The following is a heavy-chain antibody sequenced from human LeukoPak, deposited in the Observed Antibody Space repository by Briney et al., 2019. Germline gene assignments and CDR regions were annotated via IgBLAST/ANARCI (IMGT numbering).Heavy chain of an antibody. J-gene: IGHJ6*03. D-gene: IGHD3-3*01. CDR2: IYYSGST. CDR1: GGSISSYY. Sequence: PSETLSLTCTVSGGSISSYYWSWIRQPPGKGLEWIGYIYYSGSTNYNPSLKSRVTISVDTSKNQFSLKLSSVTAADTAVYYCARDQTYYDFWSGLGDYYYMDVWGKGTTVTVSS. V-gene: IGHV4-59*12. CDR3: ARDQTYYDFWSGLGDYYYMDV.